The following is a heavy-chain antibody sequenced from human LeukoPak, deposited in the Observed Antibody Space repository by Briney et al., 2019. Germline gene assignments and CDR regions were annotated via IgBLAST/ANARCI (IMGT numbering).Heavy chain of an antibody. CDR3: ARGNADQIAVAGTWFDP. Sequence: SSETLSLTCAVYGGSYSGYYWSWIRQPPGKGLEWIGEINHSGSTNYNPSLKSRVTISVDTSKNQFSLKLSSVTAADTAVYYCARGNADQIAVAGTWFDPWGQGTLVTVSS. CDR1: GGSYSGYY. J-gene: IGHJ5*02. CDR2: INHSGST. V-gene: IGHV4-34*01. D-gene: IGHD6-19*01.